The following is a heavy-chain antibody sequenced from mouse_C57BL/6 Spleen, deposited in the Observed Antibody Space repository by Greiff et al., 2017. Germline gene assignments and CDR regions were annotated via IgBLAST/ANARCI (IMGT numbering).Heavy chain of an antibody. V-gene: IGHV1-82*01. Sequence: QVQLQQSGPELVKPGASVKISCKASGYAFSSSWLNWVKQRPGQGLEWIGRIYPGDGDTNYNGKFKGKATLTADNSSSTAYMQLSSLTSEDSAVYVGARRADYYGSREAMDYWGQGTSVTVSS. D-gene: IGHD1-1*01. J-gene: IGHJ4*01. CDR1: GYAFSSSW. CDR2: IYPGDGDT. CDR3: ARRADYYGSREAMDY.